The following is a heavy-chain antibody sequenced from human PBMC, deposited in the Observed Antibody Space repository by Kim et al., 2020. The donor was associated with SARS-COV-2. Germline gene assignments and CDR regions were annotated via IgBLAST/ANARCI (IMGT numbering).Heavy chain of an antibody. CDR2: SNT. J-gene: IGHJ5*02. D-gene: IGHD5-12*01. CDR3: ARDLSGSDDL. Sequence: SNTNYADSWRSRFTICRANARSTLYLQMNSLGAEDTALYYCARDLSGSDDLWGQGTLVTVSS. V-gene: IGHV3-74*01.